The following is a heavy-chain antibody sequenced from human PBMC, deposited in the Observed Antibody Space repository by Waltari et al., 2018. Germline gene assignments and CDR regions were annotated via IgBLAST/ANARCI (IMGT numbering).Heavy chain of an antibody. CDR2: IKDKRNGGTT. V-gene: IGHV3-15*02. D-gene: IGHD2-2*01. J-gene: IGHJ4*02. CDR1: GFTFSNVW. CDR3: SATSKDY. Sequence: EVQLVESGGALVKPGGSLRLSCAASGFTFSNVWMTWVRQAPGKGLEWVGRIKDKRNGGTTDYAAPVKGRFTISRDDSKNTLYLQMNSLKTEDTAIYYCSATSKDYWGQGTLVTVSS.